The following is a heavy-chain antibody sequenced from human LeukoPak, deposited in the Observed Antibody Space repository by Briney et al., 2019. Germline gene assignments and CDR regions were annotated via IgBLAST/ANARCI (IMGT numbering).Heavy chain of an antibody. D-gene: IGHD4-17*01. V-gene: IGHV3-21*01. CDR2: ISSSSSYI. CDR1: GFTFSSYS. J-gene: IGHJ4*02. CDR3: ATLYGDYVNYSDY. Sequence: GSLRLSCAASGFTFSSYSMNWVRQAPGKGLEWVSSISSSSSYIYYADSVKGRFTISRDNAKNSLYLQMNSLRAEDTAVYYCATLYGDYVNYSDYWGQGTLVTVSS.